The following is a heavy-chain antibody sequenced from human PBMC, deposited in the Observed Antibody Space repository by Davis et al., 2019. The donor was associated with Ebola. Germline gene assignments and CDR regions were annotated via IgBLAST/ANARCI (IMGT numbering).Heavy chain of an antibody. CDR3: ARHQYCSGIGGSCYLLDY. CDR1: GYTFTSYG. J-gene: IGHJ4*02. D-gene: IGHD2-15*01. CDR2: ISAYNGNT. Sequence: AASVKVSCKASGYTFTSYGISWVRQAPGQGLEWMGWISAYNGNTNYAQKLQGRVTMTTDTSTSTAYMELRSLRSDDTAVYYCARHQYCSGIGGSCYLLDYWGQGTLVTVSS. V-gene: IGHV1-18*01.